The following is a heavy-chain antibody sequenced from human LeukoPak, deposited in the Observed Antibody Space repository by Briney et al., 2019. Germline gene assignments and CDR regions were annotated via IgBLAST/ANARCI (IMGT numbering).Heavy chain of an antibody. CDR1: GGSISSSRYY. Sequence: SETLSLTCTVSGGSISSSRYYWGWIRQPPGTGLEWIGSIYYSGSTYYNPSLQSRVTISIDTSKNQFSLKLSSVIAADTAVYYCASILLYSGSSGIDYWGQGILATVSS. CDR2: IYYSGST. D-gene: IGHD6-6*01. J-gene: IGHJ4*02. CDR3: ASILLYSGSSGIDY. V-gene: IGHV4-39*01.